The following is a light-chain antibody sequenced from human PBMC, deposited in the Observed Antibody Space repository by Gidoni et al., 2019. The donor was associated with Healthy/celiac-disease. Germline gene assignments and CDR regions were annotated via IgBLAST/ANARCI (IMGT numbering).Light chain of an antibody. CDR2: GAS. V-gene: IGKV1-39*01. J-gene: IGKJ2*01. CDR1: QSIISY. Sequence: DIQITQSPSSLSASVGDRVTITCRASQSIISYLNWYQQKPGKAPKLLIYGASSLQSGVPSRFSGSGSGTDFTLTISSLQPEDFATYYCQQSYSTLRYTFGQGTKLEIK. CDR3: QQSYSTLRYT.